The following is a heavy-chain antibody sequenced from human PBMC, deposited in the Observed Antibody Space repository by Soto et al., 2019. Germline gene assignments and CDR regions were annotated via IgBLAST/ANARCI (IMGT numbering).Heavy chain of an antibody. Sequence: TSETLSLTCSVSGGSINSDDSFWGWVRQSPGKGLEWIGSLYYGGSTFYNPSLKSRVTISLDTSKNLFSLRLTSVTAADTAIYYCARQLPVGATSWFDPWGQGTLVTVSS. V-gene: IGHV4-39*01. D-gene: IGHD1-26*01. CDR1: GGSINSDDSF. J-gene: IGHJ5*02. CDR2: LYYGGST. CDR3: ARQLPVGATSWFDP.